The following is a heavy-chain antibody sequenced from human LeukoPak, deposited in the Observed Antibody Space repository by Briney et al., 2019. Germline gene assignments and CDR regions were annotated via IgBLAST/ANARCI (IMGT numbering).Heavy chain of an antibody. J-gene: IGHJ4*02. CDR2: IYHTGST. Sequence: SETLSLTCAVSGGSSSSALYSWSWIRQPPGKGLEWIGYIYHTGSTTYNPSFKSRLTISLDTSKNQFSLNLNSVTAADTAMYYCVGDYGSGSYRFAFWGQGTLVTVSS. V-gene: IGHV4-30-4*07. CDR3: VGDYGSGSYRFAF. D-gene: IGHD3-10*01. CDR1: GGSSSSALYS.